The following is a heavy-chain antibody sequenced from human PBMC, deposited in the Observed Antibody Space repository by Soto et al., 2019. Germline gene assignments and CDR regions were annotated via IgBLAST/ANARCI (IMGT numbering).Heavy chain of an antibody. Sequence: SVKVSCKASGGTFSSYAISWVRQAPGQGLEWMGGIIPIFGTANYAQKFQGRVTITADESTSTAYMELSSLRSEDTAVYYCARVGYSSSSRYYGMDVWGQGTTVTVSS. CDR2: IIPIFGTA. CDR3: ARVGYSSSSRYYGMDV. D-gene: IGHD6-6*01. J-gene: IGHJ6*02. V-gene: IGHV1-69*13. CDR1: GGTFSSYA.